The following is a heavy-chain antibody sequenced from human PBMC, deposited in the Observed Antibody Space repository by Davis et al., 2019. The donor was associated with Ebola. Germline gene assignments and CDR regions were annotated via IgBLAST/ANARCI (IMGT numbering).Heavy chain of an antibody. Sequence: ASVKVSCKASGCTFTSYGISWVRQAPGQGLEWMGWISAYNGNTNYAQKLQGRVTLTTDTSTSTAYMELRRLRSDDTAVYYCARGALYGDNTDFDYWGQGTLVTVSS. V-gene: IGHV1-18*01. J-gene: IGHJ4*02. CDR2: ISAYNGNT. CDR3: ARGALYGDNTDFDY. CDR1: GCTFTSYG. D-gene: IGHD4-17*01.